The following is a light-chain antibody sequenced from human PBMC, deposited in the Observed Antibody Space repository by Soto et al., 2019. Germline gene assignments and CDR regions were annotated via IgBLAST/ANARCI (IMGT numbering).Light chain of an antibody. Sequence: EIVLTQSPATLSLSPGNRATLSCRASESVSRYLAWYQQKPGQAPRLLIYDVSNRATGIPARFSGSGSGTDFTLTITSLEPEDFAVYYCQQRSNSPSTFGGGTKVEIK. J-gene: IGKJ4*01. CDR3: QQRSNSPST. CDR2: DVS. CDR1: ESVSRY. V-gene: IGKV3-11*01.